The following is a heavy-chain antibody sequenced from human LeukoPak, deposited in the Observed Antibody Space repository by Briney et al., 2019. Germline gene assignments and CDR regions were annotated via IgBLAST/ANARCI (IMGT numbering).Heavy chain of an antibody. CDR2: IYHSGST. J-gene: IGHJ1*01. Sequence: PSETLSLTCAASGGSISSGGYSWSWIRQPPGKGLEWIGYIYHSGSTYYNPSLKSRATISVDRCKNQFSLKLSSVTAADTAVYYCARGGSSGGSWGLEYFQHWGQGTLVTVSS. CDR3: ARGGSSGGSWGLEYFQH. V-gene: IGHV4-30-2*01. D-gene: IGHD2-15*01. CDR1: GGSISSGGYS.